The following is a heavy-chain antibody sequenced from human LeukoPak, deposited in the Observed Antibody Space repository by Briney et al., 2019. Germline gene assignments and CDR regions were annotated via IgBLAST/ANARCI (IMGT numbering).Heavy chain of an antibody. CDR3: ARVVAYYDFWSAAPLNWFDP. CDR1: DESFSTYY. Sequence: PSETLSLTCDVNDESFSTYYWSWIRQSPGKGLEWIAEISHRGTSTYNPSLQSRVTVSVDASKNHFSLRVNSVIAADTAVYYCARVVAYYDFWSAAPLNWFDPWGQGTLVTVSS. J-gene: IGHJ5*02. CDR2: ISHRGTS. V-gene: IGHV4-34*01. D-gene: IGHD3-3*01.